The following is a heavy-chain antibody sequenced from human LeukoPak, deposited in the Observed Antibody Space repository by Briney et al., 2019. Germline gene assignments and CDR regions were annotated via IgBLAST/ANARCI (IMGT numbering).Heavy chain of an antibody. V-gene: IGHV3-73*01. D-gene: IGHD2-2*01. CDR1: EFTFSGSA. J-gene: IGHJ3*02. CDR3: ARGGTHIVVVPAAPPVVGGYDGAFDI. CDR2: IRSKANSYAT. Sequence: GGSLRLSCAASEFTFSGSAMHWVRQASGKGLEWVGRIRSKANSYATAYAASVKGRFTISRDDSKNTAYLQMNSLRAEDTAVYYCARGGTHIVVVPAAPPVVGGYDGAFDIWGQGTMVTVSS.